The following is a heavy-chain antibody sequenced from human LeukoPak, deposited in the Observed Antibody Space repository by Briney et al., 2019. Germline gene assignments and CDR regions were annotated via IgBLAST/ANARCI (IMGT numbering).Heavy chain of an antibody. CDR2: ISAYNGNT. D-gene: IGHD3-3*01. CDR3: ARDYDFWSGYYEVPGDY. Sequence: GASVKVSCKASGYTFTSYGISWVRQAPGQWLEWMGWISAYNGNTNYAQKLQGRVTMTTDTSTSTAYMELRSLRSDDTAVYYCARDYDFWSGYYEVPGDYWGQGTLVTVSS. CDR1: GYTFTSYG. V-gene: IGHV1-18*01. J-gene: IGHJ4*02.